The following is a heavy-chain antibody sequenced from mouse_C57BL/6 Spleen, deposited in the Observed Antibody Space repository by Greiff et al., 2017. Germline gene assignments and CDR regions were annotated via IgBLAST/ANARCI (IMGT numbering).Heavy chain of an antibody. Sequence: VKLQQSGPGLVQPSQSLSITCTVSGFSLTSYGVHWVRQPPGKGLEWLGVIWSGGSTDYNAAFISRLSISKDNSKSQVFFKMNSLQADDTAIYYCAKGGIATMVTYWYFDVWGTGTTVTVSS. CDR2: IWSGGST. D-gene: IGHD2-2*01. CDR1: GFSLTSYG. CDR3: AKGGIATMVTYWYFDV. J-gene: IGHJ1*03. V-gene: IGHV2-4*01.